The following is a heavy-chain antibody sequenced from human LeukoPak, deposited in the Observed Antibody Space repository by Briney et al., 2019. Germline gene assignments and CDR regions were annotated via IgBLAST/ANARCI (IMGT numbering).Heavy chain of an antibody. J-gene: IGHJ3*02. CDR1: GFTSFNFP. V-gene: IGHV3-69-1*01. Sequence: GGSLRLSCEASGFTSFNFPMNWVRKAPGKGLEWVSHIRSDGTITYADSVKGRFTISRDDAKTSVYLQMNSLRAEDTAVYYCAKGLYYYDSSAFDIWGQGTMVTVSS. CDR2: IRSDGTI. CDR3: AKGLYYYDSSAFDI. D-gene: IGHD3-22*01.